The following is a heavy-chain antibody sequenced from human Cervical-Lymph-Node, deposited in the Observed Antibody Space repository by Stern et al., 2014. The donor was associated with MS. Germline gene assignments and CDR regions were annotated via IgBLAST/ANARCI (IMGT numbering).Heavy chain of an antibody. V-gene: IGHV4-30-4*01. CDR3: SRDAAGYSLIFGY. D-gene: IGHD6-13*01. Sequence: QLQLQESGPGLVKPSQTLSLTCAVTGGSISSTEYYWSWIRQSPGKGLEWIGYIHNSGTTYYNPSLKSRVTISVDTSKNQFSLKLRSVTAADTAVYYCSRDAAGYSLIFGYWGRGALVTVSS. J-gene: IGHJ4*02. CDR1: GGSISSTEYY. CDR2: IHNSGTT.